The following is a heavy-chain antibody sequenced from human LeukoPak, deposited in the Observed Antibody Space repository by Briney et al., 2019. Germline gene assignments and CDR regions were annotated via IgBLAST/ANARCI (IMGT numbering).Heavy chain of an antibody. CDR3: AREIPPLATVITKYYQYFMDV. D-gene: IGHD4-23*01. J-gene: IGHJ6*03. CDR1: GYIFVSHG. CDR2: ISAHNGKT. V-gene: IGHV1-18*04. Sequence: ASVKVSCKASGYIFVSHGISWVRQAPGQGLEWMGWISAHNGKTEYAQKFQGRVSMTRDTSTSTVYMELRSLRSDDTAVYYCAREIPPLATVITKYYQYFMDVWGKGTTVTVSS.